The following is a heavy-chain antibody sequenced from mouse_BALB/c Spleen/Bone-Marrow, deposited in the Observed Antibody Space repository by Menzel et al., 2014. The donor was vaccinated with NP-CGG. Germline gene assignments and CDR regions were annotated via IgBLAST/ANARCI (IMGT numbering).Heavy chain of an antibody. Sequence: VKLQESGPELVKPGALVKISCKASGYTFTSYDIYWVKQRPGQGLEWIGWIYPGDGSTKYNEKFKGKAALTADKSSSTAYMQLSSLTSENSAVYFCARSGDSSGYGLAYWGRGTLVTVSA. V-gene: IGHV1S56*01. CDR1: GYTFTSYD. J-gene: IGHJ3*01. D-gene: IGHD3-2*01. CDR3: ARSGDSSGYGLAY. CDR2: IYPGDGST.